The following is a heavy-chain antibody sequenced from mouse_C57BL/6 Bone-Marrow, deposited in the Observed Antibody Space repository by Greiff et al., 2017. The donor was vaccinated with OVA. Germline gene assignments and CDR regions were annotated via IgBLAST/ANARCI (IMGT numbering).Heavy chain of an antibody. Sequence: QVQLHQPGAELVKPGASVKLSCKASGYTFPSYWLHWVKQRPGRGLEWIGRIDPYSGGTLFNGQFKSKATLTVDKPSSTAYMQLSSLTSENSAVEYCAPNWAYWYFDVWGTGTTVTVSS. CDR2: IDPYSGGT. CDR3: APNWAYWYFDV. V-gene: IGHV1-72*01. D-gene: IGHD4-1*01. CDR1: GYTFPSYW. J-gene: IGHJ1*03.